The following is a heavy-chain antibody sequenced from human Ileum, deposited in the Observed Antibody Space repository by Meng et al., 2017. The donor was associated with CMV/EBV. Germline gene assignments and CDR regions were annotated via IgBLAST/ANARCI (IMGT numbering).Heavy chain of an antibody. CDR2: ISGSGTST. J-gene: IGHJ4*02. V-gene: IGHV3-23*01. CDR1: GFNFKNYA. CDR3: AKDLTNYYDNSGALDY. D-gene: IGHD3-22*01. Sequence: SGFNFKNYARTWVRQAPGKGLEWVSTISGSGTSTYYGDSLKGRFTISRDNYNNTLYLQMNSLRAEDTAVYYCAKDLTNYYDNSGALDYWGQGTLVTVSS.